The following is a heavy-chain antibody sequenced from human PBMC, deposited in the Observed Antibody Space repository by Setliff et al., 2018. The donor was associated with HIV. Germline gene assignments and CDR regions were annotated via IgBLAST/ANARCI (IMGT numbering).Heavy chain of an antibody. J-gene: IGHJ4*02. V-gene: IGHV3-48*03. CDR3: ARDDPAGGIDF. Sequence: GGSLRLSCAASGFTLSNYEINWVRQAPGKGLEWISFIASASSSTYYAASVKGRFIISRDNARNSLYLQMNSLRAEDTAIYYCARDDPAGGIDFWGQGTLVTVSS. CDR1: GFTLSNYE. D-gene: IGHD1-26*01. CDR2: IASASSST.